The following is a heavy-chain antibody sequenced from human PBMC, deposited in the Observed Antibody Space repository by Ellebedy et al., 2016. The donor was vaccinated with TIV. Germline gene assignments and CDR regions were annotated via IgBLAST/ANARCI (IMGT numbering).Heavy chain of an antibody. CDR3: ARAVGDSFNYYYYGMDV. D-gene: IGHD2-21*02. Sequence: SETLSLXXTVSGGSISSSGYYWTWIRRPPGKGLEWIGYMYNSGRTNYNPSLKSRVTMSVDTSKNQFSLKVSSVTAADTALYYCARAVGDSFNYYYYGMDVWGQGTTVTVSS. CDR2: MYNSGRT. V-gene: IGHV4-61*08. J-gene: IGHJ6*02. CDR1: GGSISSSGYY.